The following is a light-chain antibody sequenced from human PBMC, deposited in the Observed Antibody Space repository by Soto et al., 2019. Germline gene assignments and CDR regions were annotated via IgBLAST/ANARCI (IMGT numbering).Light chain of an antibody. V-gene: IGKV1-39*01. CDR3: QQLSSYPRST. CDR1: QSISSY. J-gene: IGKJ5*01. Sequence: DIQMTQSPSSLSASVGDRVTITCRASQSISSYLNWYQQKPGKAPKLLIHAASSLQSGVPSRFSGSGSGADFTLTISSLQPEDFATYYCQQLSSYPRSTFGQGTRLEIK. CDR2: AAS.